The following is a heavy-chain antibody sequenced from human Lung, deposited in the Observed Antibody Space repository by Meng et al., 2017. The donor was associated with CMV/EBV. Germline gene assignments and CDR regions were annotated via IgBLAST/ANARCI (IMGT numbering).Heavy chain of an antibody. CDR3: LRRSGGSV. J-gene: IGHJ1*01. D-gene: IGHD3-10*01. CDR2: IPHGGSS. V-gene: IGHV4-4*02. CDR1: GDSITNHNW. Sequence: QGRVRGSGPALVKPRETLSLTCAVSGDSITNHNWWDCVRQPPGKGLEWIGEIPHGGSSAYNPSLKSRVSMSIDKSKNQFSLKLTSVTAADTAVYHCLRRSGGSVWGQGTLVTVSS.